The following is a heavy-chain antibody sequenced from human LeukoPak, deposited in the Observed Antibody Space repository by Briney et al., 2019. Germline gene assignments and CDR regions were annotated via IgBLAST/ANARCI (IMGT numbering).Heavy chain of an antibody. V-gene: IGHV4-38-2*01. CDR3: AMLRLGELSLLANAYDI. D-gene: IGHD3-16*02. CDR1: GSSVNSDQY. J-gene: IGHJ3*02. Sequence: PSETLSLTCDVSGSSVNSDQYWGWMRHSPGAGLEWIGSVHQTGSPYYNPSLGSRVSLSIDSTKNSFSPRLTSVTAADTAVYYCAMLRLGELSLLANAYDIWGQGTMVIVSS. CDR2: VHQTGSP.